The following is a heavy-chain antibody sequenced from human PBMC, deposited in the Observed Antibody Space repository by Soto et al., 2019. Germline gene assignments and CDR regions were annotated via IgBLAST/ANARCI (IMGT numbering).Heavy chain of an antibody. CDR3: ARDPRAARLHVGT. CDR2: ISSSSSYI. J-gene: IGHJ4*02. D-gene: IGHD6-6*01. Sequence: GGSLRLSCAASGFTFSSYSMNWVRQAPGKGLEWVSSISSSSSYIYYADSVKGRFTISRDNAKNSLYLQMNSLRAEDTAVYYCARDPRAARLHVGTWGQGTLVTVSS. V-gene: IGHV3-21*01. CDR1: GFTFSSYS.